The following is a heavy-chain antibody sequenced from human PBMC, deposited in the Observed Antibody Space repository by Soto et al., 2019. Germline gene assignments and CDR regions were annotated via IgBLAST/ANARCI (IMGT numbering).Heavy chain of an antibody. V-gene: IGHV3-23*01. J-gene: IGHJ4*02. D-gene: IGHD5-12*01. CDR1: GFTFSSYA. Sequence: HSGGSLRLSCAASGFTFSSYAMSWVRQAPGKGLEWVSAISGSGGSTYYADSVKGRFTISRDNSKNTLYLQMNSLRAEDTAVYYCASGEMATIVFDYWGQGTLVTVSS. CDR3: ASGEMATIVFDY. CDR2: ISGSGGST.